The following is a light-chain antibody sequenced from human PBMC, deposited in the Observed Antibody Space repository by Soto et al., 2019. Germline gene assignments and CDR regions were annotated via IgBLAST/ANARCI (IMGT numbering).Light chain of an antibody. V-gene: IGKV3-20*01. Sequence: EIGLTQAPGTLALSPRERATLSFRARQRDFSNNLAWYQQKLGQAPRLLIYLASSRAAGIPDRFSGSGSGTDFTLTISRLEPEDFAVYYCQQYGSSPWTFGQGTKVEVK. CDR2: LAS. CDR3: QQYGSSPWT. J-gene: IGKJ1*01. CDR1: QRDFSNN.